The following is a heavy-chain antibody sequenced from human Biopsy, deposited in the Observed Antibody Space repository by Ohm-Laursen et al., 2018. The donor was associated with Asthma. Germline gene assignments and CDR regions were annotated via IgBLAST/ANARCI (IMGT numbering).Heavy chain of an antibody. Sequence: SSVKVSCKAPGGTFSNFAISWARQAPGRGLEWLGGIMTVFGTTNYAQKFQGRVTITADESTSTAYMEVTSLRSEDTAIYYCARCQVGYSSGWSLLLKKIYYSGMDVWGQGTAVTVSS. CDR3: ARCQVGYSSGWSLLLKKIYYSGMDV. CDR2: IMTVFGTT. V-gene: IGHV1-69*01. CDR1: GGTFSNFA. J-gene: IGHJ6*02. D-gene: IGHD3-22*01.